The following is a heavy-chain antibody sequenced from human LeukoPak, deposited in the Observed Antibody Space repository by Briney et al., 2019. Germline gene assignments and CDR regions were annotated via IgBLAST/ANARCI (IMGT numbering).Heavy chain of an antibody. CDR2: INQDGSQT. Sequence: GGSLRLSCAASGSTFSTYWMSWVRRAPGKGLEWVANINQDGSQTFYVDSVKGRFTISRGNPGNSVYLQMNSPRAEDTAVNYCATYSSSNGREFQYWGQGTLVTVSS. D-gene: IGHD2-2*01. CDR3: ATYSSSNGREFQY. CDR1: GSTFSTYW. V-gene: IGHV3-7*01. J-gene: IGHJ1*01.